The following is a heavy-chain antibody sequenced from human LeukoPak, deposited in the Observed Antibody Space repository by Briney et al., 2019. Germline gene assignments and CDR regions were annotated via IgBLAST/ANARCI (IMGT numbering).Heavy chain of an antibody. CDR2: IKQDGSEK. J-gene: IGHJ6*03. CDR3: AGKRITMVRGVFYYMDV. CDR1: GFTFSSYW. D-gene: IGHD3-10*01. Sequence: QPGGSLRLSCAASGFTFSSYWMSWVRQAPGKGLEWVANIKQDGSEKYYVDSVKGRFTISRDNAKNSLYLQMNSLRAEDTAVYYCAGKRITMVRGVFYYMDVWGKGTTVTISS. V-gene: IGHV3-7*01.